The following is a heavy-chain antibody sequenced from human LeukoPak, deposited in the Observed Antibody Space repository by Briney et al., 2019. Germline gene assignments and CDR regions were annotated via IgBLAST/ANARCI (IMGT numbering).Heavy chain of an antibody. CDR1: GFTFSSYG. Sequence: GRSLRLSCAASGFTFSSYGMHWVRQAPGKGLEWVAVIWYDGSNKYYADSVKGRFTISRDNSKNTLYLQMNSLRAEDTAMYYCARDPRGNDGAFDIWGQGTMVTVSS. CDR2: IWYDGSNK. J-gene: IGHJ3*02. D-gene: IGHD1-1*01. V-gene: IGHV3-33*01. CDR3: ARDPRGNDGAFDI.